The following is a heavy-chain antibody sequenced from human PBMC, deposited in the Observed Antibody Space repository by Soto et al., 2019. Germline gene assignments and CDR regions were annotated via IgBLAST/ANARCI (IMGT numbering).Heavy chain of an antibody. Sequence: SLRLSCSVAGFTVSDGMSWVRQAPGKGLECVSFIHSDGSTHYTDSVRGRFTISRDNSKNTLYLQMDRLRVDDTAVYFCARDASGPFDYWGQGTLVTVSS. CDR2: IHSDGST. J-gene: IGHJ4*02. CDR3: ARDASGPFDY. D-gene: IGHD6-19*01. CDR1: GFTVSDG. V-gene: IGHV3-53*01.